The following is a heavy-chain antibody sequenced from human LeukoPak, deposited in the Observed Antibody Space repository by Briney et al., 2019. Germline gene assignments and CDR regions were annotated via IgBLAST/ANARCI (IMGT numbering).Heavy chain of an antibody. J-gene: IGHJ4*02. CDR1: GDSVSGNSVA. D-gene: IGHD3-10*01. V-gene: IGHV6-1*01. CDR3: ARGFMSYLDF. Sequence: SQTLTLTCAISGDSVSGNSVAWNWIGQSPSRGLEWLGRTYYRSKWYSDYAVSVKSRITINPDTSKNQFSLQLNSATPEDTAIYFCARGFMSYLDFWGQGTLVTVSS. CDR2: TYYRSKWYS.